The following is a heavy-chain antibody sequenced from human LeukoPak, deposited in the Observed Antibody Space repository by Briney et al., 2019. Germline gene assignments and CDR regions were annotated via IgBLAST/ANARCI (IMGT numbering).Heavy chain of an antibody. CDR2: INNSGGST. J-gene: IGHJ4*02. Sequence: GGSLRLSCAASGFTFSSYAMTWVRQAPGKGLEWVSSINNSGGSTYYTDSVKGRFTISRDNSKNTLYLQMNSLSAEDTAVYYCAKDPDYGDSYWGQGTLVTVSS. CDR3: AKDPDYGDSY. V-gene: IGHV3-23*01. CDR1: GFTFSSYA. D-gene: IGHD4-17*01.